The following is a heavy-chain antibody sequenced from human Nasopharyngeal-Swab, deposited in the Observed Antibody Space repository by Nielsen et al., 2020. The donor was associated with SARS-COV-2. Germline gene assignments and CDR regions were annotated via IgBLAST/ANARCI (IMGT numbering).Heavy chain of an antibody. CDR1: GGSISSGDYY. Sequence: SETLSLTCTVSGGSISSGDYYWSWIRQPPGKGLEWIGYIYYSGSTYYNPSLKSRVTISVDTSKNQFSLKLSSVTAADTAVYYCARDLVCSGGSCYSNGFDYWGQGTLVTVSS. D-gene: IGHD2-15*01. CDR3: ARDLVCSGGSCYSNGFDY. V-gene: IGHV4-30-4*02. J-gene: IGHJ4*02. CDR2: IYYSGST.